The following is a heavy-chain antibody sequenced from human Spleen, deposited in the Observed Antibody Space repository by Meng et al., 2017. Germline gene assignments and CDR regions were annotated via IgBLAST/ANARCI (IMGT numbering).Heavy chain of an antibody. CDR1: GGSISSGGYY. CDR2: IHYSGST. CDR3: VRSSGWVRTGFDP. D-gene: IGHD6-19*01. J-gene: IGHJ5*02. Sequence: QVQLQESGPGLVKPSQTLSLTCTVSGGSISSGGYYWSWIRQHPGKGLEWIGYIHYSGSTYYNPSLKSRVTVSIDTSKSQFSLKLTSVTAADTAVYYCVRSSGWVRTGFDPWGQGTLVTVSS. V-gene: IGHV4-31*03.